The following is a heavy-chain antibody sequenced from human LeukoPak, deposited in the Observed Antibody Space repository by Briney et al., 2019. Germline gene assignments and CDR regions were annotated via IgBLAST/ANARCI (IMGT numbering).Heavy chain of an antibody. CDR2: IYSGGST. Sequence: GGSLRLSCAASDFTVSKNYMTWVRQAPGKGLEWVSTIYSGGSTYYADSVKGRFTISRDNSKNTLYLQMNSLRAEDTAVYYCARDPLLEWLPLQGYYFDYWGQGTLVTVSS. V-gene: IGHV3-53*05. J-gene: IGHJ4*02. CDR1: DFTVSKNY. D-gene: IGHD3-3*01. CDR3: ARDPLLEWLPLQGYYFDY.